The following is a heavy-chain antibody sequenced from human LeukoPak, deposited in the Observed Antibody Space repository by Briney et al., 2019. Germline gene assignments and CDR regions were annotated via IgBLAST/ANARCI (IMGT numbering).Heavy chain of an antibody. CDR1: GGSISTYY. V-gene: IGHV4-4*09. J-gene: IGHJ4*02. D-gene: IGHD6-6*01. Sequence: PSETLSLTCTVSGGSISTYYWSWIRLPPGKGLEWIAYIHASGPTNYNPSLKSRITISVDTSKNQFSLKLSSVTAADTAVYYCARHDAGIAARPFDNWGQGTLVTVSS. CDR2: IHASGPT. CDR3: ARHDAGIAARPFDN.